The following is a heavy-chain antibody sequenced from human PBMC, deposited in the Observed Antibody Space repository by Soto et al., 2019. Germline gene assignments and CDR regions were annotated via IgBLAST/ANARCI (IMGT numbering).Heavy chain of an antibody. CDR3: AKSTRQYGDRVSFDY. CDR1: RFTFSTYA. CDR2: ISASGGTT. V-gene: IGHV3-23*01. Sequence: GGSLRLSCAASRFTFSTYAMGWVRQAPGKGLEWVASISASGGTTYYADSVKGRFTISRDNSKSTLFLQMSSLRDEDWAVYYCAKSTRQYGDRVSFDYWGQGTLVTVSS. D-gene: IGHD4-17*01. J-gene: IGHJ4*02.